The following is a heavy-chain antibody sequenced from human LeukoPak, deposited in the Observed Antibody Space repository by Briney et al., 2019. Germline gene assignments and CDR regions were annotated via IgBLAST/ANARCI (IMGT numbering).Heavy chain of an antibody. J-gene: IGHJ6*02. Sequence: GGSLRLSCAASGFTFDDYAMHWVRHAPGKGLEWVSGISWNSGSIGYADSVKGRFTISRDNAKNSLYLQMNSLRAEDTALYYCAKEGYQLLIYYYGMDVWGQGTTVTVSS. CDR1: GFTFDDYA. CDR2: ISWNSGSI. CDR3: AKEGYQLLIYYYGMDV. D-gene: IGHD2-2*01. V-gene: IGHV3-9*01.